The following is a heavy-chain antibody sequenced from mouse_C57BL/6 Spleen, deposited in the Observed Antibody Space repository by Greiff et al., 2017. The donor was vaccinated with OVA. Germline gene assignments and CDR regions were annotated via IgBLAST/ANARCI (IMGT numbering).Heavy chain of an antibody. CDR1: GNTFTSYW. CDR3: ARTGYGPNFDY. V-gene: IGHV1-52*01. D-gene: IGHD3-1*01. J-gene: IGHJ2*01. CDR2: IDPSDSET. Sequence: QVQLQQPGAELVRPGSSVKLSCKASGNTFTSYWMHWVKQRPIQGLEWIGNIDPSDSETHYNQKFKDKATLTVDKSSSTAYMQLSSLTSEDSAVYYCARTGYGPNFDYWGQGTTLTVSS.